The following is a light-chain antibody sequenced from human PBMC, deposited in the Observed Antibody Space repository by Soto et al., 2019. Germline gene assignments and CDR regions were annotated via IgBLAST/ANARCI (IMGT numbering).Light chain of an antibody. V-gene: IGLV1-51*02. CDR1: NSNIGNNY. J-gene: IGLJ2*01. Sequence: QSVVTQPPSVSASPGQKVTISCSGSNSNIGNNYVSWYQHLPETATKLLIYQNNKRPSGIPDRFSGSKSGTSATLDITGLQTGDEADYYCGAWDSSLSAGVFGGGTQLTVL. CDR2: QNN. CDR3: GAWDSSLSAGV.